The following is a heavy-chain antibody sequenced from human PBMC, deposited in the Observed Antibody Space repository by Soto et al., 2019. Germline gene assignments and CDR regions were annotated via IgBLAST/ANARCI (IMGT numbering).Heavy chain of an antibody. Sequence: QVQLVESGGGVVQPGRSLRLSCAASGFTFSSYGMHWVRQAPGKGLEWVAVISYDGSNKYYADSGKGRFTISRDNSKNPLFLQMNSLRAEDPAVYYCAKDYTLSIALRRRYYYYYGMDVWGQGTTVTVSS. J-gene: IGHJ6*02. V-gene: IGHV3-30*18. CDR1: GFTFSSYG. D-gene: IGHD6-6*01. CDR2: ISYDGSNK. CDR3: AKDYTLSIALRRRYYYYYGMDV.